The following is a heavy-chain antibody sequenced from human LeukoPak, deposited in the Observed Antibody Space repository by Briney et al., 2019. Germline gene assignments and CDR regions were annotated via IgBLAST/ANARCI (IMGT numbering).Heavy chain of an antibody. V-gene: IGHV3-23*01. D-gene: IGHD3-10*01. CDR1: GFTFSRFT. CDR2: MTGSGGST. CDR3: AKLPTGSHFDY. J-gene: IGHJ4*02. Sequence: GGSLRLSCAASGFTFSRFTMNWVRQAPGKGLEWVSTMTGSGGSTNYADSVKGRFTISRDNSQHTLYLQMNSLRAEDTAVYYCAKLPTGSHFDYWGQGTLVTVSS.